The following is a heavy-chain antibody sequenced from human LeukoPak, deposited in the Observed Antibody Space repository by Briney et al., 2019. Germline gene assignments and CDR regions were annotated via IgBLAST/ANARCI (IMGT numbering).Heavy chain of an antibody. CDR3: ARVKGYYGSGDFDY. CDR1: GGSISSSSYY. V-gene: IGHV4-39*07. D-gene: IGHD3-10*01. Sequence: SETLSLTCTVSGGSISSSSYYWGWIRQPPGKGLEWIGNIFYSGATYYNPSLKSRVSISLDTSKNQFSLNLSSVTAADTAVYYCARVKGYYGSGDFDYWGQGTLVIVSS. J-gene: IGHJ4*02. CDR2: IFYSGAT.